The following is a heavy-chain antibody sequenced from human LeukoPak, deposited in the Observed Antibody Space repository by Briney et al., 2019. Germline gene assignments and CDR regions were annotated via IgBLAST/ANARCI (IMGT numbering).Heavy chain of an antibody. Sequence: SETLSLTCTVSGGSISSYYWSWIRQPPAKGLEWIGYIFYSGSTNYNPSLKSRVTISVDTSRNQFFLKLSSATAADTAVYYCARGRYDSSGYNNWFDPWGQGTPVTVSS. CDR1: GGSISSYY. CDR2: IFYSGST. CDR3: ARGRYDSSGYNNWFDP. D-gene: IGHD3-22*01. J-gene: IGHJ5*02. V-gene: IGHV4-59*01.